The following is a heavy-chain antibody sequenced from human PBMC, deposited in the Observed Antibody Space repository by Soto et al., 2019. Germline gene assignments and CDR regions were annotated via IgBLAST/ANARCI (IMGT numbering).Heavy chain of an antibody. V-gene: IGHV3-30-3*01. J-gene: IGHJ6*02. CDR3: ARSGMDLQYYYYGMDV. CDR2: ISYDGSNK. Sequence: PGGSLRLSCAASGFTFSSYAMHWVRQAPGKGLEWVAVISYDGSNKYYADSVKGRFTISRDNSKNTLYLQMNSLRAEDTAVYYCARSGMDLQYYYYGMDVWGQGTTVTVSS. CDR1: GFTFSSYA. D-gene: IGHD2-8*01.